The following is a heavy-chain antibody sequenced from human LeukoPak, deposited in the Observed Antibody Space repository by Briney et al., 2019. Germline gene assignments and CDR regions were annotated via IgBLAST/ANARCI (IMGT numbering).Heavy chain of an antibody. D-gene: IGHD4-23*01. CDR3: ARHPDYGGNFDS. CDR2: IHYSGST. Sequence: SETLSLTCTVSGGSISSDYWNWIRQPPGKGLEWIGYIHYSGSTFYNPSLKSRVTISVDTSKNQFSLKLSSVTAADTAVYYCARHPDYGGNFDSWGQGTLVTVSS. V-gene: IGHV4-59*08. J-gene: IGHJ4*02. CDR1: GGSISSDY.